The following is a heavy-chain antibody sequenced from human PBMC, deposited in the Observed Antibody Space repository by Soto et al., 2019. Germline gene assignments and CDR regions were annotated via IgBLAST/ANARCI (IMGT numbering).Heavy chain of an antibody. J-gene: IGHJ4*02. V-gene: IGHV3-20*04. CDR1: GFTFDDYG. CDR3: ARLYSSGWYGPGRY. Sequence: EVQLVESGGGVVRPGGSLRLSCAASGFTFDDYGMSWVRQAPGNGLEWVSGINWNGGSTGYADSVKGRFTISGDNAKNSLYLQMNSLRAEDTALYYCARLYSSGWYGPGRYWGQGTLVTVSS. D-gene: IGHD6-19*01. CDR2: INWNGGST.